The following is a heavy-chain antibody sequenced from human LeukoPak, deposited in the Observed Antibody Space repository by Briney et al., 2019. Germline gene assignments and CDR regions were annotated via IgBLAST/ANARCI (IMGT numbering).Heavy chain of an antibody. CDR3: AKAGITMIVVVFDC. Sequence: GASLRLSCAASGFTFSSYAMTWVRQAPGKWREWVSAISGSGGSTYYADSVKGRFTISRVNSKNALYLQMNSLRAEDTAVYYCAKAGITMIVVVFDCWGQGTLVTVSS. CDR1: GFTFSSYA. D-gene: IGHD3-22*01. V-gene: IGHV3-23*01. CDR2: ISGSGGST. J-gene: IGHJ4*02.